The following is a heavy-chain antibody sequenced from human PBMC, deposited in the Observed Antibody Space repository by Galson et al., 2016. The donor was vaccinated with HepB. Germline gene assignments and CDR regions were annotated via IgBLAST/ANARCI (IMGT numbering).Heavy chain of an antibody. CDR2: IYYSGST. D-gene: IGHD6-19*01. Sequence: SETLSLTCAVYGGSFKDYYWSWIRQPPGKGLEWIGSIYYSGSTYYNPSLKSRVTISVDTSKNQFSLKLSSVTAADTAVYYCASEGIAVAGTYYYGMDVWGQGTTVTVSS. CDR1: GGSFKDYY. V-gene: IGHV4-34*01. CDR3: ASEGIAVAGTYYYGMDV. J-gene: IGHJ6*02.